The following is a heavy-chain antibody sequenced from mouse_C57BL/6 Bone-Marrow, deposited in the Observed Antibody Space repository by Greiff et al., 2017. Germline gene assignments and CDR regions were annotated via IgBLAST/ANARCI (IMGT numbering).Heavy chain of an antibody. CDR2: IDPENGDT. J-gene: IGHJ2*01. CDR3: TKGLTTFDY. Sequence: VQLQRSGAELVRPGASVKLSCTASGFNIKDDYMHWVKQRPEQGLEWIGWIDPENGDTEYASKFQGKATITADTSSNTAYLQLSSLTSEDTAVYYCTKGLTTFDYWGQGTTLTVSS. CDR1: GFNIKDDY. D-gene: IGHD1-1*01. V-gene: IGHV14-4*01.